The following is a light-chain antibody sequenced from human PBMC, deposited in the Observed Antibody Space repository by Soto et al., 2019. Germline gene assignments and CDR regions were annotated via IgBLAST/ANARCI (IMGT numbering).Light chain of an antibody. V-gene: IGKV3-15*01. Sequence: LVMTQSPAPLSVSPGARVTLSCRASPSVRSHLAWYQPKPGPPPSLLIYGASTRATGIPARFSGSGFGTESTLTIRSLKSEDFAVYYCQHYKNWPLFGQGTRLEIK. CDR3: QHYKNWPL. J-gene: IGKJ5*01. CDR1: PSVRSH. CDR2: GAS.